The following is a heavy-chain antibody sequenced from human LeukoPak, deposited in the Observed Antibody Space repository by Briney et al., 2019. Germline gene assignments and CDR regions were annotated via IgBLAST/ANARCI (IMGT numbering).Heavy chain of an antibody. Sequence: SETLSLTCTVSGGSISSYYWSWIRQPPGEGLEWIGYIYYSGSTNYNPSLKSRVTISVDTSKNQFSLKLSSVTAADTAVYYCARVRKWLQPSYYYYYYMDVWGKGTTVTVSS. D-gene: IGHD5-24*01. J-gene: IGHJ6*03. CDR3: ARVRKWLQPSYYYYYYMDV. CDR1: GGSISSYY. CDR2: IYYSGST. V-gene: IGHV4-59*12.